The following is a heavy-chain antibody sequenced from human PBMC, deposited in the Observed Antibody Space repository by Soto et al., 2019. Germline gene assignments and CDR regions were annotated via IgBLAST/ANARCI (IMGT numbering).Heavy chain of an antibody. CDR2: VDHSGRT. Sequence: PSETLSLTCAVSGYSINSDYYWGWIRQPPGKGLEWIGSVDHSGRTYYSPSLRSRLTIFIDMSKNQFSLRLTSVTAADTAMYFCAKKGYYPSGKINLFDSWGPGTLVTVSS. CDR3: AKKGYYPSGKINLFDS. J-gene: IGHJ4*02. V-gene: IGHV4-38-2*01. CDR1: GYSINSDYY. D-gene: IGHD3-10*01.